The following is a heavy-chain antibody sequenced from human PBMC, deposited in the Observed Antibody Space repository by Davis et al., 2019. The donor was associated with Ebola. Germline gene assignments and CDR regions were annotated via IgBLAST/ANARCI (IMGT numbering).Heavy chain of an antibody. Sequence: MPSETLSLTCTVSGGSVSSGSYYWSWIRQPPGKGLEWIGYIYYSGSTNYNPSPKSRVTISVDTSKNQFSLKLSSVTAADTAVYYCARERATVVTPWGQGTLATVSS. J-gene: IGHJ5*02. CDR3: ARERATVVTP. D-gene: IGHD4-23*01. CDR2: IYYSGST. CDR1: GGSVSSGSYY. V-gene: IGHV4-61*01.